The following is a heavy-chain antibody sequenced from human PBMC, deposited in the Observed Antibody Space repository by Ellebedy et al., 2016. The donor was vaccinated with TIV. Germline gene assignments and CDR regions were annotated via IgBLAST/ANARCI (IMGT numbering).Heavy chain of an antibody. V-gene: IGHV4-39*02. Sequence: MPSETLSLTCTVSGGSISSSSYYWGWIRQPPGKGLEWIGSIYYSGSTYYNPSLKSRVTISVDTSKNQFSLKLSSVTAADTAVYYCARDSEEQGADAFDIWGQGTMVTVSS. J-gene: IGHJ3*02. D-gene: IGHD1-26*01. CDR3: ARDSEEQGADAFDI. CDR1: GGSISSSSYY. CDR2: IYYSGST.